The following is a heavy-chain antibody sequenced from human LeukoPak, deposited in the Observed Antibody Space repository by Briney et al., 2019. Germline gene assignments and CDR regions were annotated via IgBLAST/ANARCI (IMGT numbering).Heavy chain of an antibody. J-gene: IGHJ4*02. V-gene: IGHV3-11*01. D-gene: IGHD2-2*02. CDR3: AKVPAAIWWDFDY. CDR1: GFTFSDYY. Sequence: GGSLRLSCAASGFTFSDYYMSWIRQAPGRGLEWVSYISSSGSTIYYADSVKGRFTISRDNAKNSLYLQMNSLRAEDTAVYYCAKVPAAIWWDFDYWGQGTLVTVSS. CDR2: ISSSGSTI.